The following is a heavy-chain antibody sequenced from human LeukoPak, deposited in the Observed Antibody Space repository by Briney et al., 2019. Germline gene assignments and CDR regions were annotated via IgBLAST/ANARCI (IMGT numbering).Heavy chain of an antibody. J-gene: IGHJ4*02. CDR1: GGSISSSSYY. V-gene: IGHV4-39*07. Sequence: SETLSLTCTVSGGSISSSSYYWGWIRQPPGKGLEWIGSIYYSGSTYYNPSLKSRVTISVDTSKNQFSLKLSSVTAADTAVYYCARDHATVLYSSPFYFDYWGQGTLVTVSS. CDR2: IYYSGST. CDR3: ARDHATVLYSSPFYFDY. D-gene: IGHD6-19*01.